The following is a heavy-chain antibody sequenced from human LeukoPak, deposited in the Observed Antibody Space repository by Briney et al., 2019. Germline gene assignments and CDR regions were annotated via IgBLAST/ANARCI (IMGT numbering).Heavy chain of an antibody. CDR3: AKDYYDSSGYYYWFDY. D-gene: IGHD3-22*01. V-gene: IGHV3-23*01. CDR1: GFTFSSYA. Sequence: GASLRLSCAASGFTFSSYAMSWVRQAPGKGLEWVSAISGSGGSTYYADSVKGRFTISRDNSKNTLYLQMNSLRAEDTAVYYCAKDYYDSSGYYYWFDYWGQGTLVTVSP. J-gene: IGHJ4*02. CDR2: ISGSGGST.